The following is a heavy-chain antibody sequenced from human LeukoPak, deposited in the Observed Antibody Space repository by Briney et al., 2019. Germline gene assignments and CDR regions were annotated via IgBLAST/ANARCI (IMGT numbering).Heavy chain of an antibody. J-gene: IGHJ4*02. V-gene: IGHV4-59*01. CDR2: NYYSGST. D-gene: IGHD5-12*01. CDR3: ARGYSGYNYVY. CDR1: GGFISSYY. Sequence: SETLSLTCTVSGGFISSYYWSWIRQPPGKGLEWIGHNYYSGSTNYNPSLKSRVTISVDTSKTQFSLKLSSVTAADTAVYYCARGYSGYNYVYWGQGALVTVSS.